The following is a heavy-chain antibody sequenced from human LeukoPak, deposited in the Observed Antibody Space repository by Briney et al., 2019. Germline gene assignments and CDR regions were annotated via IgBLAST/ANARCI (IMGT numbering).Heavy chain of an antibody. J-gene: IGHJ2*01. Sequence: GGSLRLSCAASGFTFSSYAMSWVRQAPGKGLDWVSGISGSGGSTYYADSVKGRFTISRDNSKNTLYPQMNSLRAEDTAVYYCAKDWTGTKPFDLWGRGTLVTVSS. V-gene: IGHV3-23*01. D-gene: IGHD3/OR15-3a*01. CDR3: AKDWTGTKPFDL. CDR2: ISGSGGST. CDR1: GFTFSSYA.